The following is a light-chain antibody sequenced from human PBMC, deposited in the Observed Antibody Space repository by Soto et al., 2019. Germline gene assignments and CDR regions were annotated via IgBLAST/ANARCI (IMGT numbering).Light chain of an antibody. Sequence: EIVLTQSPATLSLSPGERATLSCRASQSVSSYLAWYQQKPGQAHRLLIYDASNRATGIPARFSGSGSGTDFTLTISSLEPEDFAVYYCQQRSNWLWTFGQGTKVDIK. CDR3: QQRSNWLWT. CDR1: QSVSSY. CDR2: DAS. J-gene: IGKJ1*01. V-gene: IGKV3-11*01.